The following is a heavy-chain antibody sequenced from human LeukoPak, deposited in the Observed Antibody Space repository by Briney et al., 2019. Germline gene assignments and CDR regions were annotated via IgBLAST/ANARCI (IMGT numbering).Heavy chain of an antibody. V-gene: IGHV3-30-3*01. CDR1: GFIFSNFA. CDR2: ISHEGGNT. CDR3: ARDRTAYYYDSSGPPHY. D-gene: IGHD3-22*01. Sequence: GGSLRLSCAASGFIFSNFAMHWVRQAPGKGLEWLAVISHEGGNTNYADSVKGRFTVSRDNSKNTLYLQMNSLRAEDTAVYYCARDRTAYYYDSSGPPHYWGQGTLVTVSS. J-gene: IGHJ4*02.